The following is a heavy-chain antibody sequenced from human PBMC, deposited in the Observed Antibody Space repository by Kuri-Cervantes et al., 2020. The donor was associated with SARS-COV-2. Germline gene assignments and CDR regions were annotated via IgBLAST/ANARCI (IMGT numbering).Heavy chain of an antibody. V-gene: IGHV4-34*01. J-gene: IGHJ5*02. CDR2: INHSGST. D-gene: IGHD2-21*02. CDR3: ARWGLGIVVVTANWFDP. Sequence: SETLSLTCAVYGGSFSGYYWSWIRQPPGKGLEWIGEINHSGSTNYNPSLKSRVTISVDTSKNQFSLKLSSVTAADTAVYYCARWGLGIVVVTANWFDPWGQGTLVTGSS. CDR1: GGSFSGYY.